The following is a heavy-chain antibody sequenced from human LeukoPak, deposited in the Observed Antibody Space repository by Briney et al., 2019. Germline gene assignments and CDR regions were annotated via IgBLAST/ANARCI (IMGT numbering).Heavy chain of an antibody. CDR2: ISGSGGST. V-gene: IGHV3-23*01. CDR1: GFTFSSYA. J-gene: IGHJ4*02. CDR3: AKDIVVVPAGGLDY. Sequence: GGSLRLSCAASGFTFSSYAMSWVRQAPGKGLEWVSAISGSGGSTYYADSVKGRFTISRDNSKNTLYLQMNSLRAEDTAVYYCAKDIVVVPAGGLDYWGQGTLVTVSS. D-gene: IGHD2-2*01.